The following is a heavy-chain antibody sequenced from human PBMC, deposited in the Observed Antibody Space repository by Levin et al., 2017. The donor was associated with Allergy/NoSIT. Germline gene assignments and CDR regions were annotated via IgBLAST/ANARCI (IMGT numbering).Heavy chain of an antibody. CDR1: GGSISSYY. Sequence: SETLSLTCTVSGGSISSYYWSWIRQPPGKGLEWIGYIYYSGSTNYNPSLKSRVTISVDTSKNQFSLKLSSVTAADTAVYYCARRAMVRGVIIGNIFDYWGQGTLVTVSS. CDR2: IYYSGST. J-gene: IGHJ4*02. V-gene: IGHV4-59*01. CDR3: ARRAMVRGVIIGNIFDY. D-gene: IGHD3-10*01.